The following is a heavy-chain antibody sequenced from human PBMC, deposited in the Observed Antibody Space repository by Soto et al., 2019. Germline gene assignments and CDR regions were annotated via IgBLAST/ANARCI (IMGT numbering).Heavy chain of an antibody. D-gene: IGHD6-13*01. V-gene: IGHV3-33*01. CDR1: GFTFSSYG. CDR2: IWYDGSNK. CDR3: ARESSQLTKDTRYGMDV. Sequence: QSGGSLRLSCAASGFTFSSYGMHWVRQAPGKGLEWVAVIWYDGSNKYYADSVKGRFTISRDNSKNTLYLQMNSLRAEDTAVYYCARESSQLTKDTRYGMDVWGQGTTVTVCS. J-gene: IGHJ6*02.